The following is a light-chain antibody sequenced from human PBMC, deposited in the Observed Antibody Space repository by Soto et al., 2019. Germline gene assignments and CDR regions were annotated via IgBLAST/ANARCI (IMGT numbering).Light chain of an antibody. Sequence: SVLTQPPSASGTPGQRVTISCSGSDSNIGRNTVNWYQHLPGTAPKLVIFSHNKRPSGVPDRFSGSTSGTSASLAISDLQSEDEAYYYCSSGDDSRTGVVFGGGTKLTVL. CDR3: SSGDDSRTGVV. CDR2: SHN. V-gene: IGLV1-44*01. CDR1: DSNIGRNT. J-gene: IGLJ3*02.